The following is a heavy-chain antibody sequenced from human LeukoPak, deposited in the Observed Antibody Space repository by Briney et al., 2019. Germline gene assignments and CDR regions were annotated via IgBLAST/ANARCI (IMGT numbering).Heavy chain of an antibody. CDR1: GGTFSSYA. D-gene: IGHD3-16*01. V-gene: IGHV1-2*02. J-gene: IGHJ5*02. Sequence: ASVKVSCKASGGTFSSYAISWVRQAPGQGLEWMGWINPNRGATTSAQKFQDRVTMTRDTSISTGFMELNSVRSDDTAVYYCARGYEYGWYHPWGQGTLVTVSS. CDR3: ARGYEYGWYHP. CDR2: INPNRGAT.